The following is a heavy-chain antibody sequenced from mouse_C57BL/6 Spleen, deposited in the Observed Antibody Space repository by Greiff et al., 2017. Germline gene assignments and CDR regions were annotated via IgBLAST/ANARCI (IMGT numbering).Heavy chain of an antibody. CDR1: GFTFSSYG. CDR2: ISSGGSYT. V-gene: IGHV5-6*01. J-gene: IGHJ4*01. Sequence: EVKLVESGGDLVKPGGSLKLSCAASGFTFSSYGMSWVRQTPDKRLEWVATISSGGSYTYYPDSVKGRFTISRDNAKNTLYLQMSSLKSEDTAMYYCARGVYDYDGYAMDYWGQGTSVTVSS. CDR3: ARGVYDYDGYAMDY. D-gene: IGHD2-4*01.